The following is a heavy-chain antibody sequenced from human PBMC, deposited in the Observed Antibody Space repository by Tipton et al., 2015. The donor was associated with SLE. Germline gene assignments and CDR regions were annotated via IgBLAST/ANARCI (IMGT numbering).Heavy chain of an antibody. CDR3: ARQRLRLLSPLDA. Sequence: GLVKPSGTLSLTCTVSGASVSSFCWNWIRQSPGKGLEWIACVCNSVSTNYDPSLKSRGTISVDTSKNHFSLELTSVTAADTAVYYCARQRLRLLSPLDAWGQGTTVTVS. V-gene: IGHV4-59*08. D-gene: IGHD3-10*01. J-gene: IGHJ6*02. CDR1: GASVSSFC. CDR2: VCNSVST.